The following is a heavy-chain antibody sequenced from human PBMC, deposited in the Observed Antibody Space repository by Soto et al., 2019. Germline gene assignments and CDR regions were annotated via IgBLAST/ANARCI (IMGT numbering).Heavy chain of an antibody. V-gene: IGHV4-31*03. CDR2: IYYSGST. CDR3: ARDHVDTAMAFDY. Sequence: SETLSLTCTVSGGSISSGGYYWSWIRQHPGKGLEWIGYIYYSGSTYYNPSLKSRVTISVDTSKNQFSLKLSSVTAADTAVYYCARDHVDTAMAFDYWGQGTLVTVSS. D-gene: IGHD5-18*01. J-gene: IGHJ4*02. CDR1: GGSISSGGYY.